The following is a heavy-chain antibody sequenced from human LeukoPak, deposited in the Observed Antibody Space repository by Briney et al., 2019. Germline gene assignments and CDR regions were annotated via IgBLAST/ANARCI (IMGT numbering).Heavy chain of an antibody. J-gene: IGHJ4*02. CDR2: INPNSGGT. CDR1: GYTFTGYY. V-gene: IGHV1-2*02. CDR3: ARDLSLSASYYFDY. Sequence: ASVKVSCKASGYTFTGYYMHWVRQAPGQGLEGMGWINPNSGGTNYAQKFQGRVTMTRDTSISTAYMELSRLRSDDTAVYYCARDLSLSASYYFDYWGQGTLVTVSS.